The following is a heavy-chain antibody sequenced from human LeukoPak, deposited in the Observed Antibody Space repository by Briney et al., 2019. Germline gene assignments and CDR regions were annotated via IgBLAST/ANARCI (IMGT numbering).Heavy chain of an antibody. J-gene: IGHJ6*02. CDR2: IYYSGST. D-gene: IGHD2-2*01. CDR1: GGSFSGYY. CDR3: ARKMSYCSSTSCYWDFAYYYGMDV. Sequence: PSETLSLTCAVYGGSFSGYYWSWIRQHPGKGLEWIGYIYYSGSTYYNPSLKSRVTISVDTSKNQFSLKLSSVTAADTAVYYCARKMSYCSSTSCYWDFAYYYGMDVWGQGTTVTVSS. V-gene: IGHV4-31*11.